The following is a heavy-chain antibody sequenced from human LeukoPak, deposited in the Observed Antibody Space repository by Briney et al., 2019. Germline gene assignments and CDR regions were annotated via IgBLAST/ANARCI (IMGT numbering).Heavy chain of an antibody. J-gene: IGHJ4*02. Sequence: SETLSLTCAVSGYSISSGYYWGWIRQPLGKGLEWVGSIYHSGSTYYNPSLKSRVTISADTSKNQFSLRLSSVTAADTAVYYCARDSSSWMFDYWGQGTLVTVSS. CDR2: IYHSGST. D-gene: IGHD6-13*01. CDR1: GYSISSGYY. CDR3: ARDSSSWMFDY. V-gene: IGHV4-38-2*02.